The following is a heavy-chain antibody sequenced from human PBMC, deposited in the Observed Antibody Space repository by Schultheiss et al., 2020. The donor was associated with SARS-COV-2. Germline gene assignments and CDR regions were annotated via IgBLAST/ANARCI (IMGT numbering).Heavy chain of an antibody. D-gene: IGHD2-15*01. CDR3: AREYCSGGSCYSGHYYFDY. CDR2: ISSSGSTI. V-gene: IGHV3-48*03. J-gene: IGHJ4*02. CDR1: GFTFSSYE. Sequence: GESLKISCAASGFTFSSYEMNWVRQAPGKGLEWVSYISSSGSTIYYADSVKGRFTISRDNAKNTLYLQMNSLRAEDTAVYYCAREYCSGGSCYSGHYYFDYWGQGTLVTVSS.